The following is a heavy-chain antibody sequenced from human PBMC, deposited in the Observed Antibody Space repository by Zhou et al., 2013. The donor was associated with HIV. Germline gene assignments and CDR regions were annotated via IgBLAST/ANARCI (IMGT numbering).Heavy chain of an antibody. D-gene: IGHD3-16*01. CDR2: IIPIFGTA. V-gene: IGHV1-69*05. J-gene: IGHJ6*03. CDR3: ARTSGEFYFYYMSV. Sequence: QVQLVQSGAEVKKPGSSAKVSCKASGGTFSSYAISWVRQAPGQGLEWMGGIIPIFGTANYAQKFQGRVTITTDESTSSAYMELSGLRSEDTAVYYCARTSGEFYFYYMSVWGTGTTVTVSS. CDR1: GGTFSSYA.